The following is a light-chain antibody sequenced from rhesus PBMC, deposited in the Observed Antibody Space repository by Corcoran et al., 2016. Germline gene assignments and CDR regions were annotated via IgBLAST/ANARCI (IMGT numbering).Light chain of an antibody. Sequence: DVVMTQSPLALPITPGQPASISCRSSHSLVHSNGNTYLSWFQQKPGQPPRLLIYKVSNRYSGVPDSISGSGAGTDCTLKISRVEAEDVGVYYCMQYTHIPFTFGPVTKLDIK. CDR2: KVS. CDR3: MQYTHIPFT. V-gene: IGKV2-65*01. J-gene: IGKJ3*01. CDR1: HSLVHSNGNTY.